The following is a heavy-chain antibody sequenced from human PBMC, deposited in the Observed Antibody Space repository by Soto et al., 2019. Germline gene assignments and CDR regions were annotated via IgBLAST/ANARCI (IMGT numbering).Heavy chain of an antibody. V-gene: IGHV4-39*01. CDR2: IYYRGNA. D-gene: IGHD3-9*01. CDR1: DDSINSDKYY. J-gene: IGHJ4*02. Sequence: QLQLQESGPGLVKPSATLSLTCSVSDDSINSDKYYWGWIRQPPGKGLEWIGSIYYRGNAYYNPSLQSRVTISLDKSRSQFSLQVNSVTAAYSAVYFCARLEGLATISYFFDFWGPGALVTVSS. CDR3: ARLEGLATISYFFDF.